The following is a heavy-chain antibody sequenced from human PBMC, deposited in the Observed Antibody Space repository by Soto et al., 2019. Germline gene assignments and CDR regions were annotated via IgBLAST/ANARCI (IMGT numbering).Heavy chain of an antibody. J-gene: IGHJ6*02. Sequence: QVQLQESGSGLVKPSQTLSLTCTVSGDSISSGGYYWSWIRQQPGKGLEWIGYIYYSGSTYYNPSLKRRVTISVDTSKNQFSLKLSSVTAADTAVYYCARDSRFTVLTQDYYNGMDVWGQGTTVTVSS. V-gene: IGHV4-31*03. CDR1: GDSISSGGYY. D-gene: IGHD4-17*01. CDR2: IYYSGST. CDR3: ARDSRFTVLTQDYYNGMDV.